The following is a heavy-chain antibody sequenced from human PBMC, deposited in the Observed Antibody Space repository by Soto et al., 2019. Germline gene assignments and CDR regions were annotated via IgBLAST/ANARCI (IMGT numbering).Heavy chain of an antibody. V-gene: IGHV4-4*02. CDR3: ARAVYYSAANCWDDFLYYNMDV. J-gene: IGHJ6*02. CDR1: GDTISKSYR. CDR2: FYHSGGR. Sequence: WGTLTLTCVASGDTISKSYRWRGVRPPPEKGVEGTGEFYHSGGRSYMTSLRGRITLSVDTSKNQFSLKLTSVTAADTAVYYCARAVYYSAANCWDDFLYYNMDVWGQGTPVTVSS. D-gene: IGHD1-1*01.